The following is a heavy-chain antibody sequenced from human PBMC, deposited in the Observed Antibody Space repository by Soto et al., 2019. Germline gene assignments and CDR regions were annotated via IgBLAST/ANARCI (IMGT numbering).Heavy chain of an antibody. CDR3: ARDIGLPRRPTSVTIFGVVNNYDYYYGMDV. CDR2: ISAYNANT. J-gene: IGHJ6*02. D-gene: IGHD3-3*01. V-gene: IGHV1-18*01. CDR1: GYTFPSYG. Sequence: ASVKVSCKASGYTFPSYGISWVQQAPGQGLEWMGWISAYNANTNYAQKLQGRVTMTTDTSTSTAYMELRSLRSDDTAVYYCARDIGLPRRPTSVTIFGVVNNYDYYYGMDVWGQGTTVTVSS.